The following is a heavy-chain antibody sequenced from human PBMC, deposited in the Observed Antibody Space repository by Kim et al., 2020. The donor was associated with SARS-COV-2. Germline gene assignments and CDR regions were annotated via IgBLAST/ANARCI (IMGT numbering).Heavy chain of an antibody. J-gene: IGHJ4*02. D-gene: IGHD3-10*01. CDR3: ATHVEYGSGSSDY. V-gene: IGHV3-30*03. Sequence: ADSGKGRFPISRDNSKNALYLQRNSLRAEETAVYYCATHVEYGSGSSDYWGQGTLVTVSS.